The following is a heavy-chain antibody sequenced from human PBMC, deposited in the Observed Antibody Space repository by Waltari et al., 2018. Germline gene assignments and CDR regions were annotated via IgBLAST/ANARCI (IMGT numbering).Heavy chain of an antibody. CDR1: GRSISSYS. J-gene: IGHJ4*02. D-gene: IGHD2-21*01. Sequence: QVQLQESGPGLVQPSATLSLTCTVAGRSISSYSCSWFRQPPGKGLEWIGYIYYSGSTNYNPSLKSRVTISVDTSKNQFSLKLSSVTAADTAVYYCARGAIAYCNYWGQGTLVTVSS. CDR3: ARGAIAYCNY. CDR2: IYYSGST. V-gene: IGHV4-59*01.